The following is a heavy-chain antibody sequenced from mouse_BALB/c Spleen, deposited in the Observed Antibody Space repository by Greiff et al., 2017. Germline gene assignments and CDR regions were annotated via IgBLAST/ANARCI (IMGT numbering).Heavy chain of an antibody. J-gene: IGHJ1*01. CDR3: ARENGSYHSYFDD. Sequence: QVQLKESGPGLVAPSQSLSITCTVSGFSLTGYGVNWVRQPPGKGLEWLGMIWGDGSTDYNSALKSRLSISKDNSKSQVFLKMNSLQTDDTARYYCARENGSYHSYFDDWGAGTTVTVSS. CDR2: IWGDGST. CDR1: GFSLTGYG. V-gene: IGHV2-6-7*01. D-gene: IGHD1-1*02.